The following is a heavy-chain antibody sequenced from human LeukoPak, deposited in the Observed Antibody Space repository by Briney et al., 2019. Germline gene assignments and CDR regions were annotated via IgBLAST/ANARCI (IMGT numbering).Heavy chain of an antibody. CDR3: ARREGTWGTFDI. CDR1: GGSISSYY. CDR2: IYYRGSP. Sequence: SETLSLTCTVSGGSISSYYWSWIRQPPGKGLEWVGYIYYRGSPNYNPFLKSRVTISEDTSKNQFSLKLTSVTAADTAVYYCARREGTWGTFDIWGQGTMVTVSS. V-gene: IGHV4-59*01. J-gene: IGHJ3*02. D-gene: IGHD7-27*01.